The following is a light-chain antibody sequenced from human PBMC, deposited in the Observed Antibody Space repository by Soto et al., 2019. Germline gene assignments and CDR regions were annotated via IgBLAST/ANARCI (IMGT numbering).Light chain of an antibody. CDR2: DVT. V-gene: IGLV2-14*03. Sequence: QSALTQPASVSGSPGQSINISCTGTSSDLGAYNYVSWYQHHPGKAPKLVIYDVTNRPSGVSNRFSGSQSGSTASLTISGLQPEDEADYYCSSRSTISTRVFGGGTQLTVL. J-gene: IGLJ3*02. CDR3: SSRSTISTRV. CDR1: SSDLGAYNY.